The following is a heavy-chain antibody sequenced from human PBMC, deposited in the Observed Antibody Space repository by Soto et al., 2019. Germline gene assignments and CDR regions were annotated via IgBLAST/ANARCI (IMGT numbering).Heavy chain of an antibody. Sequence: DVQLVESGGGLVQPGGSLRLSCAASGLTFSNVWMSWVRQAPGKGLEWVGRFKSKGDGGAADYPAPVKGRFTMSRDESKNTVYLQMNSLNTEDTAVYFCTTEMRHTSGWYGAFDIWGQGTTVTVSS. J-gene: IGHJ3*02. V-gene: IGHV3-15*01. CDR1: GLTFSNVW. CDR3: TTEMRHTSGWYGAFDI. CDR2: FKSKGDGGAA. D-gene: IGHD6-19*01.